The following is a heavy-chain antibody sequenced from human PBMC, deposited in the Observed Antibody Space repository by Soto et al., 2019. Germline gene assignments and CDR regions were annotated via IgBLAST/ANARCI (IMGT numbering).Heavy chain of an antibody. CDR1: GDSISSYY. J-gene: IGHJ3*02. CDR3: ARHGTVYTTLPRAFDI. V-gene: IGHV4-59*08. D-gene: IGHD1-1*01. CDR2: LYYGRSA. Sequence: SETLSLTCAVSGDSISSYYCMWIRQPPGKGLESIGYLYYGRSANYNPSLKSRVTLSVDTSTNQFSLKLNSVTAADTAVYYCARHGTVYTTLPRAFDIWGQGTMVTVSS.